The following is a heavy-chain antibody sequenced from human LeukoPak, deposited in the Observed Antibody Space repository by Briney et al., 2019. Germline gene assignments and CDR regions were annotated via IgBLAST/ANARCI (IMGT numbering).Heavy chain of an antibody. CDR1: GYTFTDYY. Sequence: ASVKVSCKASGYTFTDYYMHWVRQAPGQGLEWMGWINPNNGGSNYAQKFQGGVTMTTDTSTSTAYMELRSLRSDDTAVYYCAKNKWESWFDPWGQGTLVTVSS. J-gene: IGHJ5*02. CDR2: INPNNGGS. D-gene: IGHD1-26*01. CDR3: AKNKWESWFDP. V-gene: IGHV1-2*02.